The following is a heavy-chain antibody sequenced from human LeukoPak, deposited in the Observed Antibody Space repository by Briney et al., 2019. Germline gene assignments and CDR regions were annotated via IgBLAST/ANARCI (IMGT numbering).Heavy chain of an antibody. V-gene: IGHV4-34*01. CDR2: INHSGST. D-gene: IGHD6-19*01. CDR3: ARWKGRRGIAVAGNFLDY. J-gene: IGHJ4*02. Sequence: GSLRLSCAASGFTFDDYGVSWVRQPPGKGLERIGEINHSGSTNYNPSLKSRVTISVDTSKNQFSLKLSSVTAADTAVYYCARWKGRRGIAVAGNFLDYWGQGTLVTVSS. CDR1: GFTFDDYG.